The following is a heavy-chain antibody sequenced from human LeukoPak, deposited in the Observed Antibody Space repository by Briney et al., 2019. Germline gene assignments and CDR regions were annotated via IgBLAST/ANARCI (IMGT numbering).Heavy chain of an antibody. CDR1: GFTFSSYA. J-gene: IGHJ5*02. CDR2: INHSGST. V-gene: IGHV4-34*01. Sequence: GSLRLSCAASGFTFSSYAMSWIRQPPGKGLEWIGEINHSGSTNYNPSLKSRVTISVDTSKNQFSLKLSSVTAADTAVYYCARGVRITMIVLPKGWFDPWGQGTLVTVSS. D-gene: IGHD3-22*01. CDR3: ARGVRITMIVLPKGWFDP.